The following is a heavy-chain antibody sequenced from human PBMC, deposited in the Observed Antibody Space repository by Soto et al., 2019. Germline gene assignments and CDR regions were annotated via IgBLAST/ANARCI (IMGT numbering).Heavy chain of an antibody. D-gene: IGHD1-26*01. J-gene: IGHJ4*02. CDR2: IVPFVGIT. CDR3: AREMGATNDY. Sequence: QVQLVQSGAEVKEPGSSVKVSCKASGGSFSNYALNWVRQAPGQGLEWMGRIVPFVGITKYAQKFQGRVTITADNSTSTAYMELSSLRSEDTAVYYCAREMGATNDYWGQGTLVTVSS. CDR1: GGSFSNYA. V-gene: IGHV1-69*04.